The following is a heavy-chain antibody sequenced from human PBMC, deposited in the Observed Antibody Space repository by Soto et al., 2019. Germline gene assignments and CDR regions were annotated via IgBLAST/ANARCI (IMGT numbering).Heavy chain of an antibody. Sequence: GGSLRLSCAASGFTFSSYGMHWVRQAPGKGLEWVAVISYDGSNKYYADSVKGRFTISRDNSKNTLYLQMNSLRAEDTAVYYCAKSLGDGWVISDYGLNGGSGYYYGMDVWGQGTTVTVSS. CDR1: GFTFSSYG. D-gene: IGHD4-17*01. CDR3: AKSLGDGWVISDYGLNGGSGYYYGMDV. V-gene: IGHV3-30*18. J-gene: IGHJ6*02. CDR2: ISYDGSNK.